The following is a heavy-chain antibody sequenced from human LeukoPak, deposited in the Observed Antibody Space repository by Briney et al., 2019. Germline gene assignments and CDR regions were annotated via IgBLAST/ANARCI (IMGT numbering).Heavy chain of an antibody. J-gene: IGHJ4*02. V-gene: IGHV4-61*02. D-gene: IGHD1-26*01. CDR1: GGSISSGSYY. CDR2: IYTSGST. CDR3: ARTFGTYQYYFDY. Sequence: SETLSLTCTVSGGSISSGSYYWSWIRQPAGKGLEWIGRIYTSGSTNYNPSLKSRVTISVDTSKNQFSLKLTSVSADTAVYYCARTFGTYQYYFDYWGQGSLVAVSS.